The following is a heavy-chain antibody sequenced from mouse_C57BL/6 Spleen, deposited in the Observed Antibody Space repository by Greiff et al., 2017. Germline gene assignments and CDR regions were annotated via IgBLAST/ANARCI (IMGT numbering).Heavy chain of an antibody. Sequence: QVQLQQSGPELVKPGASVKMSCKASGYAFSSYWMNWVKQRPGQGLEWIGGIYPGDGDTNYNGKFKGKATLTADKSSSTAYMQLSSLTSEDSAVXVFACSSNAYFDVWGTGTTVTVAS. J-gene: IGHJ1*03. CDR2: IYPGDGDT. CDR1: GYAFSSYW. D-gene: IGHD1-1*01. V-gene: IGHV1-82*01. CDR3: ACSSNAYFDV.